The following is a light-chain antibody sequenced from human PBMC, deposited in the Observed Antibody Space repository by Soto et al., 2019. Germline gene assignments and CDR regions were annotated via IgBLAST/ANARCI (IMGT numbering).Light chain of an antibody. Sequence: EFVLTQSPGTLSLSPGERATLSCRASHFISTNYLAWYQQKSGQAPRLLIYGTSTRATGIPDRFSGSGSGTDFTLTISRLEPEDFAVYYCQQYANSPTWTFGQGTKVEIK. CDR1: HFISTNY. V-gene: IGKV3-20*01. CDR2: GTS. CDR3: QQYANSPTWT. J-gene: IGKJ1*01.